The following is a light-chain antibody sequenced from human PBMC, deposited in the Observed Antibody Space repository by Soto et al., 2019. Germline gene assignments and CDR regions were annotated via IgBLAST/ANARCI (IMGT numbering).Light chain of an antibody. CDR2: KAS. V-gene: IGKV1-5*03. J-gene: IGKJ1*01. Sequence: DIQMTHSPSTLSGSVGDRVTITCRASQTISSWLAWYQQKPGKAPKLLIYKASTLKSGVPSRFSGSGSGKEFTLTISSLQPDDFATYYCQHYNRYSEAFGQGTKVEIX. CDR3: QHYNRYSEA. CDR1: QTISSW.